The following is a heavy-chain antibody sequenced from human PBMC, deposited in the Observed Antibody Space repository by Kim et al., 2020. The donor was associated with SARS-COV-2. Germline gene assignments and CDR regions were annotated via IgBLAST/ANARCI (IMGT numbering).Heavy chain of an antibody. Sequence: SETLSLTCTVSGGSISSSSYYWGWIRQPPGKGLEWIGSIYYSGSTYYNPSLKSRVTISVDTSKNQFSLKLSSVTAADTAVYYCARQPRGWELLGGWFDPWGHGTLVTVSS. D-gene: IGHD1-26*01. CDR3: ARQPRGWELLGGWFDP. CDR1: GGSISSSSYY. J-gene: IGHJ5*02. V-gene: IGHV4-39*01. CDR2: IYYSGST.